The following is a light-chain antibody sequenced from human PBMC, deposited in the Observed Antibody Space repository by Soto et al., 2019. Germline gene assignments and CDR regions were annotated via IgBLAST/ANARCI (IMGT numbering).Light chain of an antibody. CDR2: DNS. CDR1: DIGTKS. V-gene: IGLV3-21*02. Sequence: SYALTQPPSVSVAPGQTARMTCGGSDIGTKSVQWYQQKPGQAPVPVVYDNSDRPSGIPERFSGSNSGTTATLTITRVEAGDEADYYCQVWDSGSDWVFGGGTQLTVL. CDR3: QVWDSGSDWV. J-gene: IGLJ3*02.